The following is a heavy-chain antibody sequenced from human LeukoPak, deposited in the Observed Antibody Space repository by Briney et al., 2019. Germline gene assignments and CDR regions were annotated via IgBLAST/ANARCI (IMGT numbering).Heavy chain of an antibody. J-gene: IGHJ6*02. V-gene: IGHV1-69*13. CDR3: ASRYCSSTSCLALGRDHYYGMDV. D-gene: IGHD2-2*01. CDR2: IIPIFGTA. CDR1: GGTFSSYA. Sequence: ASVKVSCKASGGTFSSYAISWVRQAPGQGLEWMGGIIPIFGTANYAQKFQGRVTITADESTSTAYMELSSLRSEDTAVYYCASRYCSSTSCLALGRDHYYGMDVWGQGTTVTVSS.